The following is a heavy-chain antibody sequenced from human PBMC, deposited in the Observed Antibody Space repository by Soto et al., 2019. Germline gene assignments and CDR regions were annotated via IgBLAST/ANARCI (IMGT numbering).Heavy chain of an antibody. CDR3: AKDPYSSGWFPYYGMDV. D-gene: IGHD6-19*01. CDR2: ISYDGSNK. CDR1: GFTFSSYG. V-gene: IGHV3-30*18. Sequence: GGSLRLSCAASGFTFSSYGMHRVRQAPGKGLEWVAVISYDGSNKYYADSVKGRFTISRDNSKNTLYLQMNSLRAEDTAVYYCAKDPYSSGWFPYYGMDVWGQGTTVTVSS. J-gene: IGHJ6*02.